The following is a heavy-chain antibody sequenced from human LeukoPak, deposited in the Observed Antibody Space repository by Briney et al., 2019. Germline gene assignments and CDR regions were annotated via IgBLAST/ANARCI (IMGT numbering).Heavy chain of an antibody. V-gene: IGHV4-34*01. J-gene: IGHJ6*02. CDR2: INHSGST. CDR1: GGSFSGYY. D-gene: IGHD1-26*01. Sequence: SETLSLTCAVYGGSFSGYYWSLIRQPPGKGLEWIGEINHSGSTNYNPSLKSRVTISVDTSKNQFSLKLSSVTAADTAVYYCARWYSGSYYYYYYGMDVWGQGTTVTVSS. CDR3: ARWYSGSYYYYYYGMDV.